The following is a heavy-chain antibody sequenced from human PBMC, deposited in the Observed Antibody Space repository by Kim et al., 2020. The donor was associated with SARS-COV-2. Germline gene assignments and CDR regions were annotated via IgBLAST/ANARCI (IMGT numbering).Heavy chain of an antibody. CDR2: IKQDGSER. J-gene: IGHJ3*02. Sequence: GGSLRLSCAASGFSLSIYWMSWVRQAPGKGLEWVANIKQDGSERHYVDSVRGRFTISRDNAKNSLYLQMNSLRAEDTAVYYCARDSRWCNRSACRGDAFDIWGQGTMVTVSS. CDR1: GFSLSIYW. CDR3: ARDSRWCNRSACRGDAFDI. V-gene: IGHV3-7*03. D-gene: IGHD2-8*01.